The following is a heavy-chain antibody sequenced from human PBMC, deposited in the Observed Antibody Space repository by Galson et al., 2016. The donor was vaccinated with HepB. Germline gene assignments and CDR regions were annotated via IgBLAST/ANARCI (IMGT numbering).Heavy chain of an antibody. CDR1: GFTFSRYW. J-gene: IGHJ4*02. CDR2: IKGDASQR. CDR3: ARDGVEDGVQFNY. D-gene: IGHD3-10*01. Sequence: SLRLSCAASGFTFSRYWMAWVRQAPGKGLEWVANIKGDASQRYYVGSVEGRFTISRDNAKNSLYLQMNSLRAEDTAMYYCARDGVEDGVQFNYWGQGTLVTVSP. V-gene: IGHV3-7*01.